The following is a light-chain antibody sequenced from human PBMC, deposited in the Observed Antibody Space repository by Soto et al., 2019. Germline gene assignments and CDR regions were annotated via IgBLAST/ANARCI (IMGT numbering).Light chain of an antibody. J-gene: IGLJ1*01. CDR1: NIGSKS. Sequence: SYELTQPPSVSVAPGKTARITCGGNNIGSKSVHWYQQKPGQAPVLVIYYDSDRPSGIPERFSGSNSGNTATLTISRVEAGDEADDYCQVWDSSSGRVYVFGTG. CDR3: QVWDSSSGRVYV. V-gene: IGLV3-21*04. CDR2: YDS.